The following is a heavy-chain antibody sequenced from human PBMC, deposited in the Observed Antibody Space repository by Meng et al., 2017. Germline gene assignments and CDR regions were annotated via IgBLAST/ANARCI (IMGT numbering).Heavy chain of an antibody. J-gene: IGHJ6*02. CDR2: ISAYNGNT. CDR1: GYTFTSYG. CDR3: ARDRSSGWYEYYYYYYGMDV. D-gene: IGHD6-19*01. Sequence: ASVKVSCKASGYTFTSYGISWVRQAPGQGLEWMGWISAYNGNTNYAQKLQGRVTMTTDTSTSTAYMDLRSLRSDDTAVYYCARDRSSGWYEYYYYYYGMDVWGQGTTVTVSS. V-gene: IGHV1-18*01.